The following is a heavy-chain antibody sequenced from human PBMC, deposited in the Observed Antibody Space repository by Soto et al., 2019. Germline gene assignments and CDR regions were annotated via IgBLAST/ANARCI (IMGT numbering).Heavy chain of an antibody. V-gene: IGHV3-23*01. CDR1: GFTFSSYA. D-gene: IGHD3-10*01. CDR2: ISGSGDST. Sequence: VGSLRLSCAASGFTFSSYAMSWVRQAPGKGLEWVSIISGSGDSTYYADSVKGRFTISRDNTKNTLYLQMNSLRAEDTAVYYCANKFFSGSGSYRGWFDPWGQGTLVTVSS. CDR3: ANKFFSGSGSYRGWFDP. J-gene: IGHJ5*02.